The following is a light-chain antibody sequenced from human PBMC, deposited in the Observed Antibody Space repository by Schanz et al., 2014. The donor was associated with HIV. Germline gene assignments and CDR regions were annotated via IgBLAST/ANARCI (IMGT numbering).Light chain of an antibody. J-gene: IGKJ2*01. CDR3: QHYGGPYT. Sequence: EIVLTQSPATLSVSPGERATLSCTASQSVSNNLAWYQQKPGQAPRLVIYGASSRATGIPDRFSASGSGADSTLTISRVEPEDFAVYYCQHYGGPYTFGQGTKLEIK. V-gene: IGKV3-20*01. CDR2: GAS. CDR1: QSVSNN.